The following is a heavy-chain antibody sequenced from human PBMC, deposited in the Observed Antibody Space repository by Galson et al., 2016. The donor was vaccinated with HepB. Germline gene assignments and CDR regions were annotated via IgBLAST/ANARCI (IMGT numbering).Heavy chain of an antibody. CDR1: GFTFNTYA. CDR2: ISGSGGTT. D-gene: IGHD2-21*02. CDR3: AKDAPSGRVVTGTWDS. J-gene: IGHJ4*02. Sequence: SLRLSCAASGFTFNTYAMSWVRQVPGKGLEWVSAISGSGGTTYFADSVKGRFTLSRDNSKNTLYLQMNSLRAEDTAVYYCAKDAPSGRVVTGTWDSWGQGTLVTVSS. V-gene: IGHV3-23*01.